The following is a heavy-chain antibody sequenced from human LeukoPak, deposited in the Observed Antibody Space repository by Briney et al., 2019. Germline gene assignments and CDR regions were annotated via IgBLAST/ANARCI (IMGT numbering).Heavy chain of an antibody. CDR2: IIPIFGTA. CDR1: GGTFSSYA. Sequence: GASVKVSCKASGGTFSSYATSWVRQAPGQGLEWMGGIIPIFGTANYAQKFQGRVTITTDKSTSTAYMELSSLRSEDTAVYYCARSSGSYGAPFDYWGQGTLVTVSS. CDR3: ARSSGSYGAPFDY. D-gene: IGHD1-26*01. V-gene: IGHV1-69*05. J-gene: IGHJ4*02.